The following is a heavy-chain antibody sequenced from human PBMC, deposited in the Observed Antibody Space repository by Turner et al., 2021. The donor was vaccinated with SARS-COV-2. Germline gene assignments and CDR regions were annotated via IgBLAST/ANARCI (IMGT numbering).Heavy chain of an antibody. J-gene: IGHJ6*02. CDR3: ASDLSPGGADV. CDR1: GYTFNEHA. CDR2: IMCDSGSI. Sequence: EVQLVESGGGLVRPGRSLGTSCAGPGYTFNEHAIHWVRQAPVKCLEWVSGIMCDSGSIGYADSVKGRFTISRDNAKNSLYLEMNSLRVEDTALYYCASDLSPGGADVWGQGTTVAVSS. V-gene: IGHV3-9*01. D-gene: IGHD4-17*01.